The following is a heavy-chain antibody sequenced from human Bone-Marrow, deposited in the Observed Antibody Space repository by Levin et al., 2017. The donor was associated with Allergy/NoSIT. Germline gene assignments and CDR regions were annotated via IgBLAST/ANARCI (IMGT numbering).Heavy chain of an antibody. V-gene: IGHV4-30-4*01. CDR3: ARQDLWAVESFDS. J-gene: IGHJ4*02. CDR1: GGSVSSGAYY. D-gene: IGHD3-3*01. CDR2: VSYIGAT. Sequence: SQTLSLTCSVSGGSVSSGAYYWPWIRQSPGKGLEWIGYVSYIGATYYNAYLTSRASISVDMSKNEFSLRLTSVTAADPAVYYCARQDLWAVESFDSWGQGNLVTVSS.